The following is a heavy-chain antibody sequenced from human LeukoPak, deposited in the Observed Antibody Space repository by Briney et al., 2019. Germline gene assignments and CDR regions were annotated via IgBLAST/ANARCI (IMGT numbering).Heavy chain of an antibody. J-gene: IGHJ4*02. CDR2: IYYSGSN. CDR1: GGSISSYY. V-gene: IGHV4-59*01. D-gene: IGHD4-17*01. CDR3: ARDRAVTH. Sequence: PSETLSLTCTVSGGSISSYYWSWIRQPPGKGLEWIGYIYYSGSNNYNPSLKSRVTISVDTSKNQFSLKLSSVTAADTAVYYCARDRAVTHWGQGTLVTVSS.